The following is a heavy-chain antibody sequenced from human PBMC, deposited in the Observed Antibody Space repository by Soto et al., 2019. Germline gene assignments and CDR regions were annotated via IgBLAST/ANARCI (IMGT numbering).Heavy chain of an antibody. Sequence: SETLSLTCTVSGGSISSSGYYWSWIRQHPGKGLEWIGYIYYSGSTYYNPSLKSRVTISVDTPKNQFSLKLTSVTAADTAVYYCARDLGFCSSTSCFPYFGPWGQGTLVTVSS. J-gene: IGHJ5*02. D-gene: IGHD2-2*01. CDR1: GGSISSSGYY. CDR2: IYYSGST. V-gene: IGHV4-31*03. CDR3: ARDLGFCSSTSCFPYFGP.